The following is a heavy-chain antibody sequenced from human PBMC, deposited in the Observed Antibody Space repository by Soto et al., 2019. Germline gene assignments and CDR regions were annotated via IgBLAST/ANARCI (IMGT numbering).Heavy chain of an antibody. CDR1: SGSISSSSSY. J-gene: IGHJ6*02. Sequence: SETLSLTCTFSSGSISSSSSYWGWIRQPPGKGLEWIGNIYYSGNTYYNPSLKSRVTISIDSSKNQFSLKLSSVTAADTAVYYCARDSPAHCSGGSYYQYYYYGMDVWGQGTTVTVSS. V-gene: IGHV4-39*07. D-gene: IGHD2-15*01. CDR2: IYYSGNT. CDR3: ARDSPAHCSGGSYYQYYYYGMDV.